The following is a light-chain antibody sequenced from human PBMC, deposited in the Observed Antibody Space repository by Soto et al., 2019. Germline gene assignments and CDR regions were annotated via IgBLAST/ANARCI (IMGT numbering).Light chain of an antibody. Sequence: IRMTQSPSSLSASTGARVPITCRASQGISSWLAWYQQQPGKAPKLLIYKASTLKSGVPSRFSGSGSGTEFTLTISSLQPDDFATYYCQHYNSYSEAFGQGTKVDIK. J-gene: IGKJ1*01. CDR2: KAS. CDR3: QHYNSYSEA. V-gene: IGKV1-5*03. CDR1: QGISSW.